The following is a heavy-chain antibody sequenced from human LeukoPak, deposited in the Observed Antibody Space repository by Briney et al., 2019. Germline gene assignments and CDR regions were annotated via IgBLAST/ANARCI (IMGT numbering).Heavy chain of an antibody. J-gene: IGHJ3*02. CDR2: IYPGDSDT. CDR1: GYSFTRYW. CDR3: ASYYDILTGQTTDAFDI. V-gene: IGHV5-51*01. Sequence: GESLKISCKGSGYSFTRYWIGWVRQMPGKGLEWMGIIYPGDSDTRYSPTFQGQVTISADKSISTAYLQWSSQKASDTAMYYCASYYDILTGQTTDAFDIWGQGTMVTVSS. D-gene: IGHD3-9*01.